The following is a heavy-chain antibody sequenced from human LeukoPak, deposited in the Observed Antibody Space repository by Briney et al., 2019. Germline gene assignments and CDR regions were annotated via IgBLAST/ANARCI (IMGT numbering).Heavy chain of an antibody. D-gene: IGHD2-2*01. CDR3: SLLGYCSSTSCYGEGYYYYYGMDV. Sequence: GESLKISCRGSGYSFPNYWIGWVRQMPGKGLEWMGIIYPGDSDTRYSPSFQGQVTISADKSISSAYLQWGSLKASDTAMYYCSLLGYCSSTSCYGEGYYYYYGMDVWGQGTTVTVSS. CDR2: IYPGDSDT. CDR1: GYSFPNYW. V-gene: IGHV5-51*01. J-gene: IGHJ6*02.